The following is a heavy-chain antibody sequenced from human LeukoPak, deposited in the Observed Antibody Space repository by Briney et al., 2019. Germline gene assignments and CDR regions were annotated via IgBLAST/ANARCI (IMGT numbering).Heavy chain of an antibody. CDR3: ARDPYSGNYGTYYYYYMDV. J-gene: IGHJ6*03. CDR2: ISSSSSYI. Sequence: GGSLRLSCAASGFTFSSYSMNWVRQAPGKGLEWVSSISSSSSYIYYADSVKGRFTISRDNAKNSLYLQMDSLGPEDTAVYYCARDPYSGNYGTYYYYYMDVWGKGTTVTISS. D-gene: IGHD1-26*01. V-gene: IGHV3-21*01. CDR1: GFTFSSYS.